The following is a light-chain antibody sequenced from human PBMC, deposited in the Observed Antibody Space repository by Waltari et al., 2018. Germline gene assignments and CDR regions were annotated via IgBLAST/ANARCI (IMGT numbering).Light chain of an antibody. J-gene: IGKJ2*01. CDR3: QQYGSSPMYT. V-gene: IGKV3-20*01. CDR1: QSVSSSY. Sequence: ELVLTQSPGTLSLSPGERATLSCRASQSVSSSYLAWYKQKPGQAPRLLIYAASSRATGIPDRFSGSGSGTDFTLTISRLEPEDFAVYYCQQYGSSPMYTFGQGTKLEIK. CDR2: AAS.